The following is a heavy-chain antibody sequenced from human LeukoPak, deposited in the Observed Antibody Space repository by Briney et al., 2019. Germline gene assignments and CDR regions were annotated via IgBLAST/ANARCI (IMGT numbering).Heavy chain of an antibody. J-gene: IGHJ5*02. V-gene: IGHV4-34*01. Sequence: SETLSLTCVVYGGSFSGYYWSWIRQPPGKGLEWIGEINHSGSTNYNPSLKSRVTISVDTSKNQFSLKLSSVTAADTAVYYCASSRYCSSTSCPPGWFDPWGQGTLVTVSS. CDR2: INHSGST. CDR1: GGSFSGYY. D-gene: IGHD2-2*01. CDR3: ASSRYCSSTSCPPGWFDP.